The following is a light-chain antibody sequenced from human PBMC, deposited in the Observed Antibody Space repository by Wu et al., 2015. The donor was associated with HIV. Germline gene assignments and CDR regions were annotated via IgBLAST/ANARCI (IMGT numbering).Light chain of an antibody. CDR1: QTVSSN. J-gene: IGKJ4*01. CDR2: DAS. CDR3: QHYNKIPPLT. V-gene: IGKV3-11*01. Sequence: ETVLTQSPATLSLSPGERATLSCRASQTVSSNLAWYQQKPGQAPRLLMYDASSRATGIPARFSGSGSGTDFTLSISSLEPEDFAVYYCQHYNKIPPLTFGGGTKVEIK.